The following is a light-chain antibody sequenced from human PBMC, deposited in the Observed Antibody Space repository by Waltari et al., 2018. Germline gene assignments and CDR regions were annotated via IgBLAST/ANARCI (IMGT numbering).Light chain of an antibody. J-gene: IGKJ4*01. V-gene: IGKV1-5*03. CDR1: QSINTW. CDR3: QQYNSYST. Sequence: DIQMTQSPSTLSASVGDRVTITCRASQSINTWLAWYQQKPGKAPKLLIYKSSTLESGVPSRFSGSGSGTEFTLTISSLQPDDFATYYCQQYNSYSTLGGGTKVEIK. CDR2: KSS.